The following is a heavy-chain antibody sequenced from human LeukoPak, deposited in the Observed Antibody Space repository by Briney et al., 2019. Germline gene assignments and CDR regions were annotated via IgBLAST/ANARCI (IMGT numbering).Heavy chain of an antibody. V-gene: IGHV3-23*01. Sequence: GGSLRLSCAASAFAFRSYAMIWVRQAPGKGLEWVSGISGSGGSTYYSDSAKGRFTISRDNSNNTLYLQMNSLRAEDTAVYYCAKGAASRGYTYVANWGQGTLVTVSS. CDR2: ISGSGGST. CDR3: AKGAASRGYTYVAN. D-gene: IGHD5-18*01. J-gene: IGHJ4*02. CDR1: AFAFRSYA.